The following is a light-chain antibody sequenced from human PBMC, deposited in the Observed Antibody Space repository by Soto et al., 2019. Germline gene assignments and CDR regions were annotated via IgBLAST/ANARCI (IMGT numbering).Light chain of an antibody. J-gene: IGLJ2*01. CDR3: AAWDDTLNGVV. Sequence: QSVLTQPPSASGTPGQRVTISCSGSSSNIGSNPVNWYQQLPGAAPKLLIYHGNQRPSGVPDRFSGSKSGTSASLAIGGLQSEDEADYVCAAWDDTLNGVVFGGGTQLTVL. V-gene: IGLV1-44*01. CDR1: SSNIGSNP. CDR2: HGN.